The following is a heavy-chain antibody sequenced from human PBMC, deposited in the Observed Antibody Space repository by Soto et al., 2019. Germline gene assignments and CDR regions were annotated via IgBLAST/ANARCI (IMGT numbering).Heavy chain of an antibody. D-gene: IGHD3-10*01. V-gene: IGHV1-2*04. CDR3: ARGRSITMVRGVITIDYYYGMDV. CDR1: GYTFTGYY. CDR2: INPNSGGT. Sequence: QVQLVQSGAEVKKPGASVKVSCKASGYTFTGYYMHWVRQAPGQGLEWMGWINPNSGGTNYAQKFQGWVTMTRDTSISTAYMELSRLSSDDTAVYYCARGRSITMVRGVITIDYYYGMDVWGQGTTVTVSS. J-gene: IGHJ6*02.